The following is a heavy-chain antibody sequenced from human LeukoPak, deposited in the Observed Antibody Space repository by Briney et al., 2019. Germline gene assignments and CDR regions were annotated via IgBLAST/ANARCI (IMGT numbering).Heavy chain of an antibody. V-gene: IGHV4-59*01. Sequence: PSETLSLTCTVSGGSISDYYWNWIRQPPGKGLEWIGYIYYSGSTTYNPSLKSRVTMSGDTAKNQFSLKLRSVTAADTAVYYCARGDFCSKSNCYLRPMDVWGKGTTVTVSS. CDR3: ARGDFCSKSNCYLRPMDV. J-gene: IGHJ6*03. D-gene: IGHD3-3*01. CDR1: GGSISDYY. CDR2: IYYSGST.